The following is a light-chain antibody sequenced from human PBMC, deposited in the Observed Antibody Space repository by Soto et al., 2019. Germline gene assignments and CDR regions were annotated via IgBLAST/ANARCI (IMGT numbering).Light chain of an antibody. Sequence: QSVMTQPSSWSGSPGQSITISCTGTSSDVGGYNYVSWYQQQSGKAPKLMIHEVSNLPSGVSNRFSGSKSGNTASLTISGLQAEDEADYYCSSYTSSSAYVYGIGTKVTVL. CDR3: SSYTSSSAYV. CDR1: SSDVGGYNY. V-gene: IGLV2-14*01. CDR2: EVS. J-gene: IGLJ1*01.